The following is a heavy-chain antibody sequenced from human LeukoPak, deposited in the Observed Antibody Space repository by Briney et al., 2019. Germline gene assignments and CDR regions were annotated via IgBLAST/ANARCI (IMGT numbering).Heavy chain of an antibody. J-gene: IGHJ5*02. Sequence: RASVKVSCKASGYTFTSYGISWVRQAPGQGLEWMGWISAYNGNTNYAQKLQGRVTMTIDTSTSTAYMELRSLRSDDTAVYYCARVVGLDVQLENPNENWFDPWGQGTLVTVSS. CDR1: GYTFTSYG. CDR2: ISAYNGNT. V-gene: IGHV1-18*01. CDR3: ARVVGLDVQLENPNENWFDP. D-gene: IGHD1-1*01.